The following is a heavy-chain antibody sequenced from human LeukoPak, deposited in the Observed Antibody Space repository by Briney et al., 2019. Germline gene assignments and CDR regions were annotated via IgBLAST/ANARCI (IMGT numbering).Heavy chain of an antibody. J-gene: IGHJ3*02. D-gene: IGHD2-8*01. CDR3: ARPLAPVMLNAFEI. V-gene: IGHV1-69*05. Sequence: SVKVSCKASGGTFSSYAISWVRQAPGQGLEWMGGIIPIFGTANYAQKFQGRVTVTRDTSTNTVYMELSGLRSEDTAVYYCARPLAPVMLNAFEIWGQGTTVTVSS. CDR1: GGTFSSYA. CDR2: IIPIFGTA.